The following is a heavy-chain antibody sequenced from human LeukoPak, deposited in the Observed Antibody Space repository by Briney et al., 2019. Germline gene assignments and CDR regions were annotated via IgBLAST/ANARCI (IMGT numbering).Heavy chain of an antibody. CDR1: GYIFTSYG. V-gene: IGHV1-18*01. Sequence: ASMKVSCKTSGYIFTSYGISWVRQAPGQGLEWMGWISAYNGNTNYAQKLQGRVTMTTDTSTSTAYMELRSLRSDDTAVYYCARYSGYDSGGAFDIWGQGAMVTVSS. CDR3: ARYSGYDSGGAFDI. D-gene: IGHD5-12*01. J-gene: IGHJ3*02. CDR2: ISAYNGNT.